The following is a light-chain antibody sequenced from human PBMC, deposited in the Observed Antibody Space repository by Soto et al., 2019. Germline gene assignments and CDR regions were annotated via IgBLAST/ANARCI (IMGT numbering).Light chain of an antibody. CDR1: QTLNNY. Sequence: DIQMTQSPSSVSASVCDRVTITCRASQTLNNYLTWFQQKPGKAPKVLIYAASTLQSGVPSRFSGSGSGTDFTLTISCLQSEDFATYYCQQYYSYPQTFGQGTKVDIK. V-gene: IGKV1-16*01. CDR2: AAS. CDR3: QQYYSYPQT. J-gene: IGKJ1*01.